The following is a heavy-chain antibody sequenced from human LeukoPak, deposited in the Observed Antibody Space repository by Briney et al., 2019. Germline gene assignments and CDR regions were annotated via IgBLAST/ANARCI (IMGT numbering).Heavy chain of an antibody. Sequence: SQTLSLTCAISGDSVSSNSAAWNWIRQSPSRGLEWLGRTYYRSKWFNDYAVSFKSRITINPDTSKNQFSLQLYSVTPDDTAVYYCARDWDTAMVTWGQGTLVTVSS. D-gene: IGHD5-18*01. CDR2: TYYRSKWFN. V-gene: IGHV6-1*01. J-gene: IGHJ5*02. CDR1: GDSVSSNSAA. CDR3: ARDWDTAMVT.